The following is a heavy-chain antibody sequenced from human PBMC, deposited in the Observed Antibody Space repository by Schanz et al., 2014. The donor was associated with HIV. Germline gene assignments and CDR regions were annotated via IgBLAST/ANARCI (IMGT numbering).Heavy chain of an antibody. CDR2: ISYDGSNK. D-gene: IGHD6-19*01. V-gene: IGHV3-30*03. CDR1: GFTFSSYG. J-gene: IGHJ3*01. Sequence: QVQLVESGGGVVQPGRSLRLSCAASGFTFSSYGMHWVRQAPGKGLEWVAVISYDGSNKYYADSVKGRFAISREDSKNTVHLQMDSLRPEHTGVYYCAREGESSGRAGLFDLWGQGAMVTVSS. CDR3: AREGESSGRAGLFDL.